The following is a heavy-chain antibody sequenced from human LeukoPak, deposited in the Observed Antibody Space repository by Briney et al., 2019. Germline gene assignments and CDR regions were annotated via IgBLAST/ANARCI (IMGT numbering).Heavy chain of an antibody. V-gene: IGHV3-48*01. Sequence: GGSLRLSCAASGFTLGSYSMNWVRQAPGKGPEWVSYTGTSNDITYYSDSVKGRFTISRDNAKNSLYLQMNSLRAADTAVYYCVRDSIAASGSFAFWGQGTLVTVSS. D-gene: IGHD6-13*01. CDR2: TGTSNDIT. CDR3: VRDSIAASGSFAF. J-gene: IGHJ4*02. CDR1: GFTLGSYS.